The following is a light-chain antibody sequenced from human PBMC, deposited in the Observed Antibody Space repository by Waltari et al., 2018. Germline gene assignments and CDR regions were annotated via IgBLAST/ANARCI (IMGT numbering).Light chain of an antibody. Sequence: QSALTQPASVSGSPGQSITISCTGTSSDGGGYNYVSWYQQQPGKAPKLMIYDVSNRPSGVSNRFSGSKSGNTASLTISGLQAEDEADYYCSSYTSSSTRVFGGGTKLTVL. CDR1: SSDGGGYNY. V-gene: IGLV2-14*03. CDR2: DVS. CDR3: SSYTSSSTRV. J-gene: IGLJ2*01.